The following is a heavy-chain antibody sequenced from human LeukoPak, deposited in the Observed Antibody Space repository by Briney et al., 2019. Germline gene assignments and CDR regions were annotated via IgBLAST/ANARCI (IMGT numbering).Heavy chain of an antibody. D-gene: IGHD4-17*01. V-gene: IGHV3-15*01. CDR2: IKSKTDGGTT. J-gene: IGHJ4*02. CDR3: AAVSVDYGDSSFDF. CDR1: GFTFSNAW. Sequence: GGSLRLSCAASGFTFSNAWMSWVRQAPGKGLEWVGRIKSKTDGGTTDHAEPVKGRFTISRDDSKKTLYLQMNSLKTEDTALYYCAAVSVDYGDSSFDFWGQGTLVTVSS.